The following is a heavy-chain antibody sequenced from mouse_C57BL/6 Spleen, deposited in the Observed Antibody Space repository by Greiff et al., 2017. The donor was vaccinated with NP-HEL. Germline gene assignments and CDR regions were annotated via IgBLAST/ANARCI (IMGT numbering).Heavy chain of an antibody. Sequence: VQLKESGPELVKPGASVKMSCKASGYTFTDYNMHWVKQSHGKSLEWIGYINPNNGGTSYNQKFKGKATLTVNKSSSTAYMELRSLTSEDSAVYYCAREEFITTVVADYWGQGTTLTVSS. CDR3: AREEFITTVVADY. D-gene: IGHD1-1*01. CDR2: INPNNGGT. J-gene: IGHJ2*01. CDR1: GYTFTDYN. V-gene: IGHV1-22*01.